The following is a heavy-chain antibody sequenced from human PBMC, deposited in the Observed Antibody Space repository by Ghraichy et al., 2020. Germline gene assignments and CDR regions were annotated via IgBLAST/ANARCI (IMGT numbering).Heavy chain of an antibody. V-gene: IGHV4-34*01. CDR3: ARDGEDSGYGNYYYYMDV. CDR2: INHSGST. D-gene: IGHD5-12*01. Sequence: EPLSLTCAVYGGSFSGYYWSWIRQPPGKGLEWIGEINHSGSTNYNPSLKSRVTISVDTSKNQFSLKLSSVTAADTAVYYCARDGEDSGYGNYYYYMDVWGKGTTVTVSS. J-gene: IGHJ6*03. CDR1: GGSFSGYY.